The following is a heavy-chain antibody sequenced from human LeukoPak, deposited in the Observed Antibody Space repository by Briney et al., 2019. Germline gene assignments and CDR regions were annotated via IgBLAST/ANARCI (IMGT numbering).Heavy chain of an antibody. V-gene: IGHV4-39*01. CDR3: ARPRGSSWSPFDY. CDR2: IYYSGST. Sequence: SETLSLTCTVSGGSISSSSYYWGWIRQPPGKGLEWIGSIYYSGSTYYNPSLKSRVTISVDTSKNQFSLKLSSVTAADTAVYYCARPRGSSWSPFDYWGQGTLVIVSS. CDR1: GGSISSSSYY. D-gene: IGHD6-13*01. J-gene: IGHJ4*02.